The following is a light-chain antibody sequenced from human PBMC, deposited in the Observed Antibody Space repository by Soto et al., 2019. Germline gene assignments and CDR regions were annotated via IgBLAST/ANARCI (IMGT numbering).Light chain of an antibody. CDR3: SSYTSSSTPVV. J-gene: IGLJ2*01. CDR1: SSDVGGYNY. V-gene: IGLV2-14*01. Sequence: QSALTQPASVSGSPGHSITISCTGTSSDVGGYNYVSWYQQHPGKAPKLMIYDVSNRPSGVSNRFSGSKSGNTVSLTISGLQAEDEADYYCSSYTSSSTPVVFCGGTKVTVL. CDR2: DVS.